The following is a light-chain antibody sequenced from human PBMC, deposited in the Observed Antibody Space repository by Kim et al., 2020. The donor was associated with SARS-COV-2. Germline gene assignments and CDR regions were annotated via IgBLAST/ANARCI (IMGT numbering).Light chain of an antibody. V-gene: IGKV1-12*01. CDR2: PAS. Sequence: ASVGDRVTITCRASQGISSWLSWYQQKPGKAPKLLIFPASSLESGVPSRFSGSGSGTDFTLTISSLQPEDFATYYCQQSHTAPLLTFGGGTKLEI. CDR1: QGISSW. CDR3: QQSHTAPLLT. J-gene: IGKJ4*01.